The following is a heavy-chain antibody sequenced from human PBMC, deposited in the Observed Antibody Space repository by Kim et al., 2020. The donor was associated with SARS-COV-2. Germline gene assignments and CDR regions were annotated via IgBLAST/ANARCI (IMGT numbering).Heavy chain of an antibody. V-gene: IGHV3-23*01. CDR2: ISGSGGST. CDR1: GFTFSSYA. CDR3: AKSEGFGELLKPHSAYNY. J-gene: IGHJ4*02. Sequence: GGSLRLSCAASGFTFSSYAMSWVRQAPGKGLEWVSAISGSGGSTYYADSVKGRFTISRDNSKNTLYLQMNSLRAEDTAVYYCAKSEGFGELLKPHSAYNYWGQGTLVTVSS. D-gene: IGHD3-10*01.